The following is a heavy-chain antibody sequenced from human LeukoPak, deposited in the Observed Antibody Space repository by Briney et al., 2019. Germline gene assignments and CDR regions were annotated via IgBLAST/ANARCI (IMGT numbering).Heavy chain of an antibody. CDR3: ARDSSGWHYYFDY. CDR2: ISSGSTI. J-gene: IGHJ4*02. Sequence: PGGSLRLSCAASGFTFSSYEMNWVRQAPGKGLEWVSYISSGSTIYYADSVKGRFTISRDNAKNSLYLQMNSLRAEDTAVYYCARDSSGWHYYFDYWGQGTLVTVSS. V-gene: IGHV3-48*03. CDR1: GFTFSSYE. D-gene: IGHD6-19*01.